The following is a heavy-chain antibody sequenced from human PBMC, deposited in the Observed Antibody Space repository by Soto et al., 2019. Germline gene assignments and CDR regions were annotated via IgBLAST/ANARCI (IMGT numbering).Heavy chain of an antibody. Sequence: RSLHQDNKKGLEWMGSIIPILGIANYAQKFQGRVTITADKSTSTAYMELSSLRSEDTAVYYCARTAYDFWSGYSSSYMDVWGKGTTVTVSS. J-gene: IGHJ6*03. CDR2: IIPILGIA. V-gene: IGHV1-69*02. CDR3: ARTAYDFWSGYSSSYMDV. D-gene: IGHD3-3*01.